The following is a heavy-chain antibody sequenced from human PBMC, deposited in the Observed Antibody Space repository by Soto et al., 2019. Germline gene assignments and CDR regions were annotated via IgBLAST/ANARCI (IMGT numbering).Heavy chain of an antibody. J-gene: IGHJ4*02. V-gene: IGHV3-23*01. CDR1: GFTFGSYG. CDR2: ISGSGVST. D-gene: IGHD6-19*01. CDR3: ANDRRAAVASFDC. Sequence: EVQLLESGGGLVQPGGSLRLSCAASGFTFGSYGMAWVRQAPGPGLEWVSSISGSGVSTYYADSVQGRFTISRDNSKNTLFLKMNILRPEDTALYYCANDRRAAVASFDCWGQGALVTVSS.